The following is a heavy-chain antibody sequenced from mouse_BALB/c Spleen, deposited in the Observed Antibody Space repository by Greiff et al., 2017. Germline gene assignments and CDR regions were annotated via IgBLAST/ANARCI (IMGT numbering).Heavy chain of an antibody. J-gene: IGHJ2*01. CDR3: ARELRSYFDY. V-gene: IGHV1-4*01. CDR2: INPSSGYT. CDR1: GYTFTSYT. Sequence: VQLQQSGADLARPGASVKMSCKASGYTFTSYTMHWVQQRPGQGLEWIGYINPSSGYTNYNQRFKDKATLTADKSSSTAYMQLSSLTSEDSAVYYCARELRSYFDYWGQGTTLTVSS.